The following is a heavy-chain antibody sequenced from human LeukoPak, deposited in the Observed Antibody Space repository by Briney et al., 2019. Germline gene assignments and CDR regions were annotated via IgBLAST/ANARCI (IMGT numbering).Heavy chain of an antibody. CDR3: GRLSATFIGY. D-gene: IGHD2-15*01. CDR1: GFIFSNYA. CDR2: ISGSGSST. Sequence: GGSLRLSCAASGFIFSNYAMSWVRQAPGKGLEWVSSISGSGSSTYYADSVKGRFTISRDYSKSTLYLQIDNLRAEDTAVYYCGRLSATFIGYWGQGTLVIVSS. J-gene: IGHJ4*02. V-gene: IGHV3-23*01.